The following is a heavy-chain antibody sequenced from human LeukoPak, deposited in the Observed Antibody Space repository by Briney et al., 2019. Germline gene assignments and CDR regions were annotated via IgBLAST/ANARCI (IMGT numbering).Heavy chain of an antibody. D-gene: IGHD2-2*03. Sequence: PGGSLRLSCAASGFAFGSYWMSWVRQAPGKGLEWVANIKQDGSEKYYVDSVKGRSTISRDNAKNSLYLQMKSLRAEDTAVYYCARIRDGYCISTSCRGAFDIWGQGTVVTVSS. V-gene: IGHV3-7*01. CDR3: ARIRDGYCISTSCRGAFDI. CDR1: GFAFGSYW. CDR2: IKQDGSEK. J-gene: IGHJ3*02.